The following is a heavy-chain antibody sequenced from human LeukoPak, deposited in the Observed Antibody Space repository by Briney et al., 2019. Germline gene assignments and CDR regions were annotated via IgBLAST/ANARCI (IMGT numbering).Heavy chain of an antibody. V-gene: IGHV7-4-1*02. Sequence: GASVKVSCKASGYTFTTYAMNWVRQAPGQGLEWMGWINTDTGNPTYAQGFTGRFVFSLDTSVSTAYLQISSLKAEDTAVYYCARESAAGTAYYWGQGTLVTVSS. CDR1: GYTFTTYA. CDR2: INTDTGNP. D-gene: IGHD6-13*01. J-gene: IGHJ4*02. CDR3: ARESAAGTAYY.